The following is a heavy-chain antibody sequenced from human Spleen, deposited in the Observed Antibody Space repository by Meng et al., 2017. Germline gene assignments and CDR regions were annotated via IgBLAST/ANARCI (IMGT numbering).Heavy chain of an antibody. Sequence: WGSLRLSCSVSGVTFSGSDIHWVRQASGKGLEWVGRIETKPNNYATSYGESLRGRFTISRDDSKNMAYLQMNSLETDDTALYYFTIYTRGHIWGQGSMVTVSS. D-gene: IGHD4-11*01. CDR3: TIYTRGHI. V-gene: IGHV3-73*01. J-gene: IGHJ3*02. CDR1: GVTFSGSD. CDR2: IETKPNNYAT.